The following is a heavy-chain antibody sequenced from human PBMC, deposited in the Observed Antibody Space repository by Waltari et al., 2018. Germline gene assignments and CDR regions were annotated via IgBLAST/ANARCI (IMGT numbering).Heavy chain of an antibody. D-gene: IGHD4-4*01. Sequence: QMQLVQSGAEMNKPGASVKVSCKASGYTFTGYYMHWVRQPPGQGLEWMRRINPNSGGTIYAQKFQVRVTMTRDTSISTAYMGLTRLRSDDTAVYYCARGNSAVDYWGQGTLVTVSS. J-gene: IGHJ4*02. V-gene: IGHV1-2*06. CDR2: INPNSGGT. CDR1: GYTFTGYY. CDR3: ARGNSAVDY.